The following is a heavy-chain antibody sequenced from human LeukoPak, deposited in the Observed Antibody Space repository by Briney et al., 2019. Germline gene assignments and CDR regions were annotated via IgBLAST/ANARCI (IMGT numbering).Heavy chain of an antibody. CDR2: ISGGGESP. Sequence: GGSLRLSCAASGFTFGSYAMSWVRQAPGKGLEWVSAISGGGESPWYADSVRGRSTTSRDNSKNTVSLQMQSLRAEDTAVYFCARDRNYPRDQFDYWGQGTLVTVSS. CDR3: ARDRNYPRDQFDY. CDR1: GFTFGSYA. V-gene: IGHV3-23*01. J-gene: IGHJ4*02. D-gene: IGHD4-11*01.